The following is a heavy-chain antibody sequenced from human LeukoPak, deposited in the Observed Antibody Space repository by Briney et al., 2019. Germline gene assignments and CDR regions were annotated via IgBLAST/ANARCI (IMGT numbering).Heavy chain of an antibody. CDR2: IIPLFDTT. V-gene: IGHV1-69*01. CDR1: RDTFNMFA. J-gene: IGHJ6*03. Sequence: ASVKASCKASRDTFNMFAITWVRQAPGQGLEWMGGIIPLFDTTDYSEKFQGRVTITADEATSTAYMELSSLTSEDTAVYYCARDPIAASPGYYYYYMDVWGKGTTVTVSS. D-gene: IGHD6-6*01. CDR3: ARDPIAASPGYYYYYMDV.